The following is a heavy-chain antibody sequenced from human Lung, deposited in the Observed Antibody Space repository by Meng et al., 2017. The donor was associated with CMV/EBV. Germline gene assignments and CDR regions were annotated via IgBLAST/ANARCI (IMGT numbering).Heavy chain of an antibody. Sequence: ESXKISXEASGFTFSTYWISWVRQSPGKGLEWVANIGQDGIEKYYVDSVKGRFTISRDNARNSLFLQMNNLRGEDTAVYYCARNPPPVASRFDDWGRGTXVNVDS. CDR1: GFTFSTYW. D-gene: IGHD2-15*01. J-gene: IGHJ4*02. CDR3: ARNPPPVASRFDD. V-gene: IGHV3-7*01. CDR2: IGQDGIEK.